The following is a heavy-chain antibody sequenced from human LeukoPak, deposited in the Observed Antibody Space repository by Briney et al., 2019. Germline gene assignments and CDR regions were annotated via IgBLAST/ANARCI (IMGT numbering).Heavy chain of an antibody. V-gene: IGHV3-33*01. D-gene: IGHD7-27*01. Sequence: GGSLRLSCAASGFTFSNYGMHWVRQAPGKGLEWVARIWYDGSNKYYADSVKVRFTISRDNSKNTLYLQMKRLRAEETAVYYCARGGLGIGDFDIWGQGTMVTVSS. CDR3: ARGGLGIGDFDI. J-gene: IGHJ3*02. CDR1: GFTFSNYG. CDR2: IWYDGSNK.